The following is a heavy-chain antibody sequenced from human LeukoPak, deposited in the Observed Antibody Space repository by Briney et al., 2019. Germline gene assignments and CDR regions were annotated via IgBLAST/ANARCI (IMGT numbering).Heavy chain of an antibody. V-gene: IGHV3-11*01. CDR3: ARAPLSGPFRFDP. CDR1: GFTFSDYY. CDR2: ISSSGSTI. Sequence: GGSLRLSCAASGFTFSDYYMSWIRQAPGKGLEWVSYISSSGSTIYYADSVKGRFTISRDNAKNSLYLQMNSLRAEDTAVYYCARAPLSGPFRFDPWGQGTLVTVPS. D-gene: IGHD3-3*01. J-gene: IGHJ5*02.